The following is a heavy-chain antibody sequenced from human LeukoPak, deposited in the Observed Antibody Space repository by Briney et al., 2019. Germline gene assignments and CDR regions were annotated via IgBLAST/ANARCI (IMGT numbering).Heavy chain of an antibody. Sequence: GGSLRLSCAASGFTFSTYAMNWLRQAPGKGLEWVSVISGGGGTTNYADSVKDRFTISRDNSKNTLFLLMNSLTGEDTAVYYCATTRDDRYLNMIFDHWGQGTLVTVSS. CDR3: ATTRDDRYLNMIFDH. CDR1: GFTFSTYA. D-gene: IGHD3-16*01. CDR2: ISGGGGTT. J-gene: IGHJ4*02. V-gene: IGHV3-23*01.